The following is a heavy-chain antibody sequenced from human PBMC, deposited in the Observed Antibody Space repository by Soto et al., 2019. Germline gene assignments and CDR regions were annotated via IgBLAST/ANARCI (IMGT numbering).Heavy chain of an antibody. J-gene: IGHJ4*02. V-gene: IGHV4-39*01. CDR2: IYYSGST. D-gene: IGHD3-3*01. Sequence: SETLSLTCTVSGGSISSSSYYWGWIRQPPGKGLEWIGSIYYSGSTYYNPSLKSRVTISVDTSKNQFSLKLSSVTAADTAVYYCARGYSELLRFLGGSAYYFDYWGQGTLVTVSS. CDR3: ARGYSELLRFLGGSAYYFDY. CDR1: GGSISSSSYY.